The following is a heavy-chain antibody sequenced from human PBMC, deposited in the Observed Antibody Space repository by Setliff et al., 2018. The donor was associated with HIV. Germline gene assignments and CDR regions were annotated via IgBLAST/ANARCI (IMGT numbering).Heavy chain of an antibody. V-gene: IGHV4-59*08. D-gene: IGHD3-16*01. J-gene: IGHJ4*02. Sequence: PSETLSLTCTASGGSISPYYWSWIRQPPGKGLEWIGFVYNTGTTSSNPSLKSRVTISVDTSKNQFSLRLTSVTAADTAVYYCARAVGSLGSSMGIDSWGQGTLVTVSS. CDR2: VYNTGTT. CDR1: GGSISPYY. CDR3: ARAVGSLGSSMGIDS.